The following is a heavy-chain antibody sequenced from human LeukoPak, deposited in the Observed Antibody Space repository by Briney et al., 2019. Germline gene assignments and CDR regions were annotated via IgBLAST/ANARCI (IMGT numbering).Heavy chain of an antibody. D-gene: IGHD3-22*01. CDR3: AINYYDSSGSHDY. Sequence: ASVKVSCKASGGTFSSYAISWVRQAPGQGLEWMGGIIPIFGTANYAQKFQGRVTITADKSTSTAYMELSSLRSEDTAVYYCAINYYDSSGSHDYWGQGTLVTVSS. J-gene: IGHJ4*02. CDR1: GGTFSSYA. CDR2: IIPIFGTA. V-gene: IGHV1-69*06.